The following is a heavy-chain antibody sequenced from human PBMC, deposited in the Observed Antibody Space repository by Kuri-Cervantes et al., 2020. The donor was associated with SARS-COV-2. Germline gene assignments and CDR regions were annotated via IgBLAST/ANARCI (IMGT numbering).Heavy chain of an antibody. D-gene: IGHD5-12*01. Sequence: GESLKISCAASGFTFSSYSMNWVRQAPGKGLEWVSSISSSSSYIYYADSVKGRFTISRDNAKNSLYLQMNSLRAEDTAVYYCASCRGGGYGCAFDYWGQGTLVTVSS. CDR1: GFTFSSYS. CDR2: ISSSSSYI. CDR3: ASCRGGGYGCAFDY. V-gene: IGHV3-21*01. J-gene: IGHJ4*02.